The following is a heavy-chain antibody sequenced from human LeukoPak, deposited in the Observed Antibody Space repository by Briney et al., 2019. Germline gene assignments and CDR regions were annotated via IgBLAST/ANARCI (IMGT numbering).Heavy chain of an antibody. CDR2: INPNSGGT. CDR1: GYTFTGYY. Sequence: GASVKVSCKASGYTFTGYYMHWVRQAPGQGLEWMGWINPNSGGTNYAQKFQGRVTMARDTSISTAYMELSRLRSDDTAVYYCARDFPHRYSYGYHNWFDPWGQGTLVTVSS. V-gene: IGHV1-2*02. D-gene: IGHD5-18*01. CDR3: ARDFPHRYSYGYHNWFDP. J-gene: IGHJ5*02.